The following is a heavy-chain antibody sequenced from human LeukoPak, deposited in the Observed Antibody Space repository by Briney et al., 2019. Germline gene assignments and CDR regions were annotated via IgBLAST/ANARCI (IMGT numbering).Heavy chain of an antibody. CDR2: ISVYNGNT. CDR3: ARDTITFGGVIDPHFDY. CDR1: GYTSTSYG. D-gene: IGHD3-16*02. Sequence: ASVKVSCKASGYTSTSYGISWVRQAPGQGLEWLGWISVYNGNTNYAQKLQGRVIMTTDTSTSTAYMELRSLRSDDTAVYYCARDTITFGGVIDPHFDYWGQGTLVTVSS. J-gene: IGHJ4*02. V-gene: IGHV1-18*01.